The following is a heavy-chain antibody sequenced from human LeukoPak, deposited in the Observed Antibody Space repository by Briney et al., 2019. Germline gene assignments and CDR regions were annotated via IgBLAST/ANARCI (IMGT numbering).Heavy chain of an antibody. CDR3: ARFLAPNWFDP. D-gene: IGHD5-12*01. CDR2: IYYSGST. J-gene: IGHJ5*02. V-gene: IGHV4-59*01. CDR1: GGYISSYC. Sequence: PSETLSLTCTVSGGYISSYCWSWIRQPPGKGLEWIGYIYYSGSTNYNPSLKSRVTISVDTSKNQFSLKLSSVTAADTAVYYCARFLAPNWFDPWGQGTLVTVSS.